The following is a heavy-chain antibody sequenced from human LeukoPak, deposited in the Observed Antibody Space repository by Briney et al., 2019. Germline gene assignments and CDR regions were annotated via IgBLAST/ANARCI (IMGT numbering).Heavy chain of an antibody. Sequence: PGGSRRLSCAASGFTFDDYAMHWVRQAPGKGLEWVSGISWNSGSIGYADSVKGRFTISRDNAKNSLYLQMNSLRAEDTALYYCAKGPGYYDFWSGLPYYFDYWGQGTLVTVSS. CDR1: GFTFDDYA. V-gene: IGHV3-9*01. D-gene: IGHD3-3*01. J-gene: IGHJ4*02. CDR3: AKGPGYYDFWSGLPYYFDY. CDR2: ISWNSGSI.